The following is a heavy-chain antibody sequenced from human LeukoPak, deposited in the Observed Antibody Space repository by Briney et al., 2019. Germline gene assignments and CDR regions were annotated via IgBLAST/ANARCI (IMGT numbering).Heavy chain of an antibody. CDR3: ARGRVTATSVTSY. J-gene: IGHJ4*02. CDR2: IIHSGST. CDR1: SGSLSGYY. D-gene: IGHD2-15*01. Sequence: SETLSLTCAVYSGSLSGYYWSWIRQPPGKGLEWIGEIIHSGSTNYNPSLKSRVTISIDTSMNHFSLRLSPVTAADTAVYYCARGRVTATSVTSYWGQGTLVTVSS. V-gene: IGHV4-34*01.